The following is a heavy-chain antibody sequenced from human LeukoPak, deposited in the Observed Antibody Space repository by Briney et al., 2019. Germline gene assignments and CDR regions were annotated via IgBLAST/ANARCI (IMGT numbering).Heavy chain of an antibody. D-gene: IGHD6-19*01. Sequence: SETLSLTCAVSGGSFSGYYWSWIRQPPGKGLEWIGEINHSGSTNYNPSLKSRVTISVDTSKNQFSLKLSSVTAADTAVYYCAGGRSGWYWGVYFDYWGQGTLVTVSS. V-gene: IGHV4-34*01. CDR3: AGGRSGWYWGVYFDY. CDR1: GGSFSGYY. CDR2: INHSGST. J-gene: IGHJ4*02.